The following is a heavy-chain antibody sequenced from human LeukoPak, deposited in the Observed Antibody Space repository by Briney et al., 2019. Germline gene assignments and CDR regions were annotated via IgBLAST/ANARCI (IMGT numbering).Heavy chain of an antibody. V-gene: IGHV4-38-2*02. CDR2: IYHTGST. Sequence: SETLSLTCTVSDYSISSDYYYAWIRQPPGKGLEWIGSIYHTGSTYYNPSLRSRVTISLDTSNNQFSLKLSSVTAADTAVYYCARVTYYYDSSGYYYPYYYYYYMDVWGKGTTVTISS. CDR1: DYSISSDYY. D-gene: IGHD3-22*01. J-gene: IGHJ6*03. CDR3: ARVTYYYDSSGYYYPYYYYYYMDV.